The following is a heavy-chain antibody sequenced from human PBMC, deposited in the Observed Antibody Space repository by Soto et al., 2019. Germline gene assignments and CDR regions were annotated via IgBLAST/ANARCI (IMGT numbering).Heavy chain of an antibody. CDR3: ARDHLETGTMSIFDY. CDR1: GYTFTSYA. J-gene: IGHJ4*02. V-gene: IGHV1-3*01. CDR2: INAGNGNT. D-gene: IGHD1-7*01. Sequence: QVQLVQSGAEVKKPGASVKVSCKASGYTFTSYAMHWVRQAPGQRLEWMGWINAGNGNTKYSQKFQGRVTITRDTSASTAYMELSSLRSEDTAVYYCARDHLETGTMSIFDYWGQGTLVTVS.